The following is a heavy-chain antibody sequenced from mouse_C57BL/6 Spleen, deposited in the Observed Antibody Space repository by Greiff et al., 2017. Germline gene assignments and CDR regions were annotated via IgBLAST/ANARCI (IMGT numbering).Heavy chain of an antibody. V-gene: IGHV1-42*01. CDR2: INPSTGGT. Sequence: VQLKQSGPELVKPGASVKISCKASGYSFTGYYMNWVKQSPEKSLEWIGEINPSTGGTTYNQKFKAKATLTVDKSSSTAYMQRKSLTSEDSAVYYCAMMFTTLYYYALEYWGDGTS. D-gene: IGHD2-3*01. CDR3: AMMFTTLYYYALEY. J-gene: IGHJ4*01. CDR1: GYSFTGYY.